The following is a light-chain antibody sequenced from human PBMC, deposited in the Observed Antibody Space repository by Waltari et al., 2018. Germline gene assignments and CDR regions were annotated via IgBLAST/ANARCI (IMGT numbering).Light chain of an antibody. CDR3: QQYYEWPLT. V-gene: IGKV3D-15*01. CDR1: PSVSST. J-gene: IGKJ4*01. CDR2: GAS. Sequence: EIVMTQSPATLSVSPGERATLPCRASPSVSSTLAWYQQKPGQPPRLLIYGASTRATATPDRFSGSGSGTEFTLAISSLQSEDFAVYYCQQYYEWPLTFGGGTKVEIK.